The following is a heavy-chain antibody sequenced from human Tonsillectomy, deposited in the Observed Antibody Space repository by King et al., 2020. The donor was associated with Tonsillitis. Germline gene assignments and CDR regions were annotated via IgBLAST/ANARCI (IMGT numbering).Heavy chain of an antibody. CDR1: GGSISSGGYS. V-gene: IGHV4-30-2*01. CDR3: ARGGVVVPAAMRTYYYGMDV. Sequence: VQLQESGSGLVKPSQTLSLTCAVSGGSISSGGYSWSWIRQPPGKGLEWIGYIYHSGSTNYNPSHKSRVTISVDRSKNQFSLKLSSVTAADTAVYYCARGGVVVPAAMRTYYYGMDVWGQGTTVTVSS. J-gene: IGHJ6*02. D-gene: IGHD2-2*01. CDR2: IYHSGST.